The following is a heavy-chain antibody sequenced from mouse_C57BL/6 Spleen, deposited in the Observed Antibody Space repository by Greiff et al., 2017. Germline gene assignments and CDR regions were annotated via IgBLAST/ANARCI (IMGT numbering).Heavy chain of an antibody. J-gene: IGHJ2*01. Sequence: QVQLQQSGAELVRPGASVTLSCKASGYTFTDYEMHWVKQTPVHGLEWIGAIDPETGGTAYNQKFKGKAILTADKSSSTAYMELRSLTSEDSAVYYCTRICQLGRDYWGQGTTLTVSS. D-gene: IGHD4-1*02. CDR3: TRICQLGRDY. V-gene: IGHV1-15*01. CDR2: IDPETGGT. CDR1: GYTFTDYE.